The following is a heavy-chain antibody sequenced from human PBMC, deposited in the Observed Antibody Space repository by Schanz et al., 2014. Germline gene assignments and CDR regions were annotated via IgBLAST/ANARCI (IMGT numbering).Heavy chain of an antibody. Sequence: EVQLVESGGGLVKSGGSLRLSCAGSGLNFRQYAIHWVRHAPGKGLEWVAGFSLDTDRIDYGDSVKGRFTVSWDNSKTSLYLQMNSLRPEDTALYYCTKDILPGGADVWGQGTTVTVSS. D-gene: IGHD3-3*02. CDR3: TKDILPGGADV. J-gene: IGHJ6*02. CDR2: FSLDTDRI. CDR1: GLNFRQYA. V-gene: IGHV3-9*01.